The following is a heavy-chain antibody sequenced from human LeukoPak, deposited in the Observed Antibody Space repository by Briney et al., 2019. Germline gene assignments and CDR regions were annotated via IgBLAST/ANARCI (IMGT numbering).Heavy chain of an antibody. D-gene: IGHD2-15*01. Sequence: GGSLRLSCAASGFTFDDYAMHWVRQAPGKGLEWVSGISWNSGSIGYADSVKGRFTISRDNAKNSLYLQMNSLRAEDTALYYCAKRYCSGGSCYFDYWGQGTLVTVSS. CDR1: GFTFDDYA. J-gene: IGHJ4*02. CDR3: AKRYCSGGSCYFDY. V-gene: IGHV3-9*01. CDR2: ISWNSGSI.